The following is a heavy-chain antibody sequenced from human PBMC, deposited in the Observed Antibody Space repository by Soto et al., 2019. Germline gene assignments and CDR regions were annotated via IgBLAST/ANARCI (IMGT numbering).Heavy chain of an antibody. V-gene: IGHV3-15*07. Sequence: EVQLVESGGGLVKPGGSLRLSCAASGFTFSNAWMNWVRQAPGKGLEWVGRIKSKTDGGTTDYAAPGKGRFTISRDDTKNTLYLQMNSLKTEDTALYYCTTHDMITFGGVIDMDYFDYWGQGTLVTVSS. CDR3: TTHDMITFGGVIDMDYFDY. J-gene: IGHJ4*02. D-gene: IGHD3-16*02. CDR2: IKSKTDGGTT. CDR1: GFTFSNAW.